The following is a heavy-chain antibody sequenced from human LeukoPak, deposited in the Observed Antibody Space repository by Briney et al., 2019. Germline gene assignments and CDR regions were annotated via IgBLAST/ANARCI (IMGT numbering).Heavy chain of an antibody. Sequence: SETLSLTCAVYGGSFSGYYWSWIRQPPGKGLEWIGEINHSGSTNYNPSPKSRVTISVDTSKNQFSLKLSSVTAADTAVYYCAREPLWFRGRYFDYWGQGTLVTVSS. CDR1: GGSFSGYY. CDR2: INHSGST. J-gene: IGHJ4*02. V-gene: IGHV4-34*01. D-gene: IGHD3-10*01. CDR3: AREPLWFRGRYFDY.